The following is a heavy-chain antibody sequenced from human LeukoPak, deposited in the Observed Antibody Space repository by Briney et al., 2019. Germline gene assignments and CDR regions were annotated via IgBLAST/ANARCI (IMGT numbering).Heavy chain of an antibody. J-gene: IGHJ6*02. CDR2: IYYSGST. CDR3: ARRSSPLWGMDV. Sequence: PSETLSLTCTVSGGSISSDYWSWIRQPPGKGLEWIGNIYYSGSTNYNPSLKSRVTILGDTSKNQFSLKLSSVTAADTAVYYCARRSSPLWGMDVWGQGTTVTVSS. V-gene: IGHV4-59*08. D-gene: IGHD2-21*01. CDR1: GGSISSDY.